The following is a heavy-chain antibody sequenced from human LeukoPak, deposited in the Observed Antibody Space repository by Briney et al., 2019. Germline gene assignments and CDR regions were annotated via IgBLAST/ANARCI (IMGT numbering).Heavy chain of an antibody. CDR2: IIPIFGTA. Sequence: SVKVSCKASGGTFSSYAISWVRQAPGQGLEWMEGIIPIFGTANYAQKFQGRVTITADESTSTAYMELSSLRSEDTAVYYCARSVRSDIVVVPATFQHWGQGTLVTVSS. D-gene: IGHD2-2*01. CDR1: GGTFSSYA. V-gene: IGHV1-69*13. J-gene: IGHJ1*01. CDR3: ARSVRSDIVVVPATFQH.